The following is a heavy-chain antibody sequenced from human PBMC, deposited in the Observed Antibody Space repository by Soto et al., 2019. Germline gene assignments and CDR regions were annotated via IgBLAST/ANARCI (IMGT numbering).Heavy chain of an antibody. Sequence: EVQLVESGGGLVQPGGSLRLSCAATGFTFSTYWMHWVRQGPGKGLVWVSRISTDGSSTTYADSVKGRFTISRDNAKNTLYLHMSSLRAEDTAVYYCARATGSNHPFDYWGQGSLVTVSS. CDR1: GFTFSTYW. D-gene: IGHD2-2*01. V-gene: IGHV3-74*01. CDR2: ISTDGSST. J-gene: IGHJ4*02. CDR3: ARATGSNHPFDY.